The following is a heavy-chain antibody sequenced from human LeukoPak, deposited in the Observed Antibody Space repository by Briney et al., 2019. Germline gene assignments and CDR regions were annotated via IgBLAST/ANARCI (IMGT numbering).Heavy chain of an antibody. V-gene: IGHV3-23*01. CDR2: ISGSGGGT. D-gene: IGHD1-26*01. CDR1: GFTFSSYA. J-gene: IGHJ4*02. CDR3: ARARGLPAYLDY. Sequence: GGSLRLSCAASGFTFSSYAMSWVRQAPGKGVEWVSAISGSGGGTYYADTVKGRFTISRDNSKNTLYLQMNSLRAEDTAVYYCARARGLPAYLDYWGEGTLVPVSS.